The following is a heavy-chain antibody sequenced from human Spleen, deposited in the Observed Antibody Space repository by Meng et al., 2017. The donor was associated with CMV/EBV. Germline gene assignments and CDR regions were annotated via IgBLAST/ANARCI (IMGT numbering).Heavy chain of an antibody. CDR3: ARDHIAARPFDY. J-gene: IGHJ4*02. CDR1: GGSISTSSYY. D-gene: IGHD6-6*01. CDR2: IHYSGNT. Sequence: GSLRLSCTVSGGSISTSSYYWGWIRQPPGKGLEWIGSIHYSGNTYYNPSLKSRVTISADTSKNPFSLRLSSVTAADTAVYYCARDHIAARPFDYWGQGTLVTVSS. V-gene: IGHV4-39*02.